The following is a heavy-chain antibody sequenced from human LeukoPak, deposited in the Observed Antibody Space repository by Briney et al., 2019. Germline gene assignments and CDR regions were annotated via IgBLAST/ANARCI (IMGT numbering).Heavy chain of an antibody. Sequence: SVKVSCKASGGRFGNYALNWVRQAPGQRFEWMGAITPLYGASHYAQKFQGRLTIVADESTGTGYMELRSLASEDTAVYYCAADSHTSGFDYWGQGTLVTVSS. CDR3: AADSHTSGFDY. CDR1: GGRFGNYA. CDR2: ITPLYGAS. D-gene: IGHD1-1*01. V-gene: IGHV1-69*01. J-gene: IGHJ4*02.